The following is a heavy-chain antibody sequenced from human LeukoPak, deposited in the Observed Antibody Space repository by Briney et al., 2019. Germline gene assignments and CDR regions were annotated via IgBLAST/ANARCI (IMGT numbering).Heavy chain of an antibody. CDR3: ARIRGGYDY. Sequence: SGGSLRLSCAASGFILRSFSMHWVRQSPGRGLEYVSAINYKGGTTYYADSVKGRFTISRDNSKNTLYLQMNSLRAEDTAVYYCARIRGGYDYWGQGTLVTVSS. CDR2: INYKGGTT. D-gene: IGHD3-16*01. V-gene: IGHV3-64*02. J-gene: IGHJ4*02. CDR1: GFILRSFS.